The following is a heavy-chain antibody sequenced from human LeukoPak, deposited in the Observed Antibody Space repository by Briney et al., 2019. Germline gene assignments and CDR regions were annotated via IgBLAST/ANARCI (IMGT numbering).Heavy chain of an antibody. CDR1: GFTVSSNY. V-gene: IGHV3-53*01. Sequence: GGSLRLSCAASGFTVSSNYMTWVRQTPGKGLEWVSVMYSGGATYYTDSVKGRFTISRDNSKNTMYLRMNSLRAEDTAVYYCARDRYGDYSFDYWGQGTLVTVSS. CDR2: MYSGGAT. J-gene: IGHJ4*02. CDR3: ARDRYGDYSFDY. D-gene: IGHD4-17*01.